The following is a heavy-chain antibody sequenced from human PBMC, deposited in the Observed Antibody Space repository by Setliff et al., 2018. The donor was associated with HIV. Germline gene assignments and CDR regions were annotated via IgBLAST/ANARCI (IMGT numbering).Heavy chain of an antibody. V-gene: IGHV3-23*01. D-gene: IGHD6-6*01. CDR2: INGDGDST. Sequence: GGSLRLSCAASGFTFSFHAMTWVRQAPGRGLEWVSGINGDGDSTYYADSVKGRFTVSRDDSKNTLYLQMGSLRAEDMAVYYCARDASISSPYDAFDIWGQGTMVTVSS. CDR1: GFTFSFHA. J-gene: IGHJ3*02. CDR3: ARDASISSPYDAFDI.